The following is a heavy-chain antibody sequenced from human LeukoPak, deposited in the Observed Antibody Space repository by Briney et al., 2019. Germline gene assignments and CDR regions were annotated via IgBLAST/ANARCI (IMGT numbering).Heavy chain of an antibody. Sequence: GGSLRLSCAASGFIFSHYGMHWVRQAPGKGLEWVSVIYSGGSTYYADSVKGRFTISRDNSKNTLYLQMNSLRAEDTAVYYCARVHVGAVAGKNYFDYWGQGTLVTVSS. CDR3: ARVHVGAVAGKNYFDY. J-gene: IGHJ4*02. D-gene: IGHD6-19*01. CDR2: IYSGGST. CDR1: GFIFSHYG. V-gene: IGHV3-53*01.